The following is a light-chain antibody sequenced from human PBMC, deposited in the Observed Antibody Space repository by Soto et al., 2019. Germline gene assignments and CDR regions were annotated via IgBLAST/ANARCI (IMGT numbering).Light chain of an antibody. CDR1: SSNIGSNY. V-gene: IGLV1-47*01. CDR3: AACDDSLSGHWV. CDR2: RNN. J-gene: IGLJ3*02. Sequence: QSVLTQPPSASGTPGQRVTISCSGSSSNIGSNYVYWYQQLPGTAPKLLIYRNNQRPSGVPDRFSGSKSGTSASLAISGLRSEDEADYYCAACDDSLSGHWVFGGGTKLTVL.